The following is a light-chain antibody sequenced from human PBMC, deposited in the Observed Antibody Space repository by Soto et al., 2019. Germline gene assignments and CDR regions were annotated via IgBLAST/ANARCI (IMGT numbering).Light chain of an antibody. CDR2: LGS. V-gene: IGKV2-28*01. CDR3: AQGVATPFT. J-gene: IGKJ4*01. CDR1: RNLLHSNGYYY. Sequence: EIVLTQSPLSLPVTPGEPASISCRSSRNLLHSNGYYYLDWYLQKPGQSPQLLIYLGSNRASGVPDRFSGSGSGTDFTLTISRVEAEDVGVYFCAQGVATPFTFGGGTKVEIK.